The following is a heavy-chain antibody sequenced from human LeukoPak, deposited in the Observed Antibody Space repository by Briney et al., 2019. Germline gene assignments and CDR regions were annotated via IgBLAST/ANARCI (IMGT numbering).Heavy chain of an antibody. CDR2: IKQDGSEK. Sequence: GGSLRLSCAASGFTFSSYWMSWVRQAPGKGLEWVANIKQDGSEKYYVDSVKGRFTISRDNAKNSLYLQMNSLRAEDTAVYYCAKDRLRYSSSWGFDYWGQGTLVTVSS. CDR1: GFTFSSYW. D-gene: IGHD6-13*01. CDR3: AKDRLRYSSSWGFDY. V-gene: IGHV3-7*01. J-gene: IGHJ4*02.